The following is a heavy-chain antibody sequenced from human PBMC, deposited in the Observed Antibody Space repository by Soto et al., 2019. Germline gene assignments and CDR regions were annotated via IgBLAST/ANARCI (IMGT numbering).Heavy chain of an antibody. CDR2: FDPEDGET. D-gene: IGHD6-19*01. V-gene: IGHV1-24*01. CDR3: TTIKYRAVAGSYYFDY. CDR1: GYTLTELS. Sequence: ASVKVSCRVSGYTLTELSMHWVRQAPGKGLEWMGGFDPEDGETIYAQKFQGRVTMTEDTSTDTAYMELSSLKTEDTAVYYCTTIKYRAVAGSYYFDYWGQGTLVTVSS. J-gene: IGHJ4*02.